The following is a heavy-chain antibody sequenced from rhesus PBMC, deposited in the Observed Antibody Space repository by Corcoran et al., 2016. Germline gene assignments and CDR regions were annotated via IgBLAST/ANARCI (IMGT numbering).Heavy chain of an antibody. J-gene: IGHJ4*01. V-gene: IGHV3-22*01. CDR3: AKGLSSGGVWDAFDY. CDR1: GFTFSSYY. Sequence: EVQLVESGGGLAKLGGALRLSCAASGFTFSSYYMYWIRQAPGKGLQWVAAINTGGGHTWYTDSVKGRFTIAKENAKNTLYLQMNSLRAEDTAVYYCAKGLSSGGVWDAFDYWGQGVLVTVSS. CDR2: INTGGGHT. D-gene: IGHD2-39*02.